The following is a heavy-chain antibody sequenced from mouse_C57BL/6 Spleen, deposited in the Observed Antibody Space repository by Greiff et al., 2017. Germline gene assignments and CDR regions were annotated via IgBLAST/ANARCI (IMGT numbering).Heavy chain of an antibody. V-gene: IGHV1-53*01. CDR1: GYTFTSYS. J-gene: IGHJ4*01. D-gene: IGHD2-2*01. Sequence: QVQLQQPGTELVKPGASVKLSCKASGYTFTSYSMHWVKQRPGQGLEWIGNINPSNGGTNYNEKFKSKATLTVDKSSSTAYMQLSSLTSEDSAVYYCARRGIYYGYYYAMDYWGQGTSVTVSS. CDR2: INPSNGGT. CDR3: ARRGIYYGYYYAMDY.